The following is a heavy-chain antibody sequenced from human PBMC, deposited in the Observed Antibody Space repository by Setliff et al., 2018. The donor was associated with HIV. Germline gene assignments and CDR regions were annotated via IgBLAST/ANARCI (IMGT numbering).Heavy chain of an antibody. J-gene: IGHJ3*02. D-gene: IGHD3-22*01. V-gene: IGHV4-31*03. Sequence: PSETLSLTCTVSGGSISSGGYYWSWIRQHPGKGLEWIGYIYYSGSTYYNPSLKSRVTISVDTSKNQFSLKLSSVTAADTAVYYCAGETSTMIVVVKGAFDIWGQGTMVTVSS. CDR3: AGETSTMIVVVKGAFDI. CDR1: GGSISSGGYY. CDR2: IYYSGST.